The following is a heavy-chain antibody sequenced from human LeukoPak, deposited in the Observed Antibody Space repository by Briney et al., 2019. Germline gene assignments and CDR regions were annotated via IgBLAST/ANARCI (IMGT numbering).Heavy chain of an antibody. CDR3: GRDGLPSKYIVAVPAAILGWFDP. CDR1: GFTFSSYW. J-gene: IGHJ5*02. V-gene: IGHV3-7*01. D-gene: IGHD2-2*02. CDR2: IKQDGSEK. Sequence: GGSLRLSCAASGFTFSSYWMSWVRQAPGKGLEWVANIKQDGSEKYYVDSVKGRFTISRDNAKNSLYLQMNSLRAEDTAVYYCGRDGLPSKYIVAVPAAILGWFDPWGQGTLVTVSS.